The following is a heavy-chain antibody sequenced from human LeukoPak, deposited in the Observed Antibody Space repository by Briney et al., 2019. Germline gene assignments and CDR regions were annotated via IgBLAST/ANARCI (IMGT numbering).Heavy chain of an antibody. CDR2: ISTSSSYI. D-gene: IGHD5-24*01. CDR3: ARGRWSFDY. Sequence: GGSLRLSCAASGFTFTSYNMNWVRRAPGKGLEWVSSISTSSSYIYYADSVKGRFTISRDSAKNSLYLQMNSLRAEDTAVFYCARGRWSFDYWGQGTLVTVSS. J-gene: IGHJ4*02. V-gene: IGHV3-21*01. CDR1: GFTFTSYN.